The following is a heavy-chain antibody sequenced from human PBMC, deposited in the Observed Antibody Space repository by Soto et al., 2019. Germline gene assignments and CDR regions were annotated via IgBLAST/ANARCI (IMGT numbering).Heavy chain of an antibody. CDR3: ARDQAAVADAFDI. J-gene: IGHJ3*02. CDR1: GCTVSSNY. V-gene: IGHV3-66*01. CDR2: IYSGGNT. Sequence: PGGSLRLSCAASGCTVSSNYMSWVRQAPGKGLEWVSVIYSGGNTYYADSVKGRFIISRDNSKNTLFLQMNSLRAEDTAVYYCARDQAAVADAFDIWGQGTMVTVSS. D-gene: IGHD6-19*01.